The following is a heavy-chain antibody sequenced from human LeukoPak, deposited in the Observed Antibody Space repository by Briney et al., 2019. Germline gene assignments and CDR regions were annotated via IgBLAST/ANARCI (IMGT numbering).Heavy chain of an antibody. CDR3: ARLRILNVSFDY. D-gene: IGHD2-8*01. Sequence: SETLSLTCTVSGGSISSSSYYWGWIRQPPGKGLEWIGSIYYSGSTYYNPSLKSRVTISVDTSKNQFSLKLSSVTAADTAVYYCARLRILNVSFDYWSQGTLVTVSS. J-gene: IGHJ4*02. CDR1: GGSISSSSYY. V-gene: IGHV4-39*01. CDR2: IYYSGST.